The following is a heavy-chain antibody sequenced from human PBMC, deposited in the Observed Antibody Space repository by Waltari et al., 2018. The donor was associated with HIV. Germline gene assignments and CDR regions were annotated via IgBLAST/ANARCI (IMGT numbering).Heavy chain of an antibody. CDR3: ARHSAGVYGSGSYDY. Sequence: EVQLVQSGAEVKKPGESLRISGKGSGFSFTGNWNGWVRRMSGKGLEWMGIIYPGDSDTRYSPSFQGQVTISADKSISTAYLQWSSLKASDTAMYYCARHSAGVYGSGSYDYWGQGTLVTVSS. V-gene: IGHV5-51*01. CDR2: IYPGDSDT. CDR1: GFSFTGNW. J-gene: IGHJ4*02. D-gene: IGHD3-10*01.